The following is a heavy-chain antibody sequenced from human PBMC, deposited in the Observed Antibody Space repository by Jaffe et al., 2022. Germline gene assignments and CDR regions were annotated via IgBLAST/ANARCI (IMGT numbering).Heavy chain of an antibody. CDR1: GFTFSDYY. J-gene: IGHJ3*02. Sequence: QVQLVESGGGLVKPGGSLRLSCAASGFTFSDYYMSWIRQAPGKGLEWVSYISSSGSTIYYADSVKGRFTISRDNAKNSLYLQMNSLRAEDTAVYYCASPGIALSSSWYGDGAFDIWGQGTMVTVSS. V-gene: IGHV3-11*01. CDR3: ASPGIALSSSWYGDGAFDI. D-gene: IGHD6-13*01. CDR2: ISSSGSTI.